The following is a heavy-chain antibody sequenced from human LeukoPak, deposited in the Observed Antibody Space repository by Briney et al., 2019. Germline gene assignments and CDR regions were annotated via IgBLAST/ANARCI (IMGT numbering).Heavy chain of an antibody. CDR2: INPNSGGT. V-gene: IGHV1-2*02. Sequence: HRASVKVSCKASRYTFTDYYMHWVRQVPGQGFERMGWINPNSGGTDYAQKFQGRVTMTRNTSISTAYMELSSLRSDDTATYYCARARGYSGYEVMDNWGQGTLVTVSS. D-gene: IGHD5-12*01. CDR1: RYTFTDYY. CDR3: ARARGYSGYEVMDN. J-gene: IGHJ4*02.